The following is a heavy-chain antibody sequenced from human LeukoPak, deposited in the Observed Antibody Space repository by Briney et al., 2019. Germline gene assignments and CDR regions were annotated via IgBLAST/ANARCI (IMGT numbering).Heavy chain of an antibody. V-gene: IGHV5-51*01. CDR3: ARVSGYDDEPPLPYYGMDV. J-gene: IGHJ6*02. CDR1: GYSFTSYW. D-gene: IGHD5-12*01. Sequence: RGESLKISCKGSGYSFTSYWIGWVRQMPGKGLEWMGIIYPGDSDTRYGPSFQGQVTISADKSISTAYLQWSSLKASDTAMYYCARVSGYDDEPPLPYYGMDVWGQGTTVTVSS. CDR2: IYPGDSDT.